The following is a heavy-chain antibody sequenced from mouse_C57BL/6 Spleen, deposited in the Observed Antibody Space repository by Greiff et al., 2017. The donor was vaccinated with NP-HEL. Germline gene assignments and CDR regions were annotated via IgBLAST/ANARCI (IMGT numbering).Heavy chain of an antibody. D-gene: IGHD2-1*01. V-gene: IGHV5-4*03. CDR3: ARVDGNSFAY. CDR1: GFTFSSYA. Sequence: EVMLVESGGGLVKPGGSLKLSCAASGFTFSSYAMSWVRQTPEKRLEWVATISDGGSYTYYPDNVKGRFTISRDNAKNNLYLQMSHLKSEDTAMYYCARVDGNSFAYWGQGTLVTVSA. J-gene: IGHJ3*01. CDR2: ISDGGSYT.